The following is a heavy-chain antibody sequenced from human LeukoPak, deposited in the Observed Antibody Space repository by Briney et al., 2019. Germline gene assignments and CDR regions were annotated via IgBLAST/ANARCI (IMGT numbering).Heavy chain of an antibody. CDR3: AREGPVAGSFDY. Sequence: GGSLRLSCAASGFTVSSNYMNWVRQAPGKGLEWVSSISSGSNYIYYGDSVKGRFTISRDNAKNSLYVQMNSLRAEDTAVYYCAREGPVAGSFDYWGQGTLVTVSS. J-gene: IGHJ4*02. CDR2: ISSGSNYI. CDR1: GFTVSSNY. V-gene: IGHV3-21*01. D-gene: IGHD6-19*01.